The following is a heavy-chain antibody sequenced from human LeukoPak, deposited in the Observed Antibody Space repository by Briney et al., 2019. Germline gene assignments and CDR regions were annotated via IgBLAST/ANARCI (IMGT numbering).Heavy chain of an antibody. Sequence: GGSLRLSCAASGFTFSSYDMHWVRQATGKGLEWVSAIGTAGDTYYRGSVKGRFTISRENANNSLYLQMNSLRARDTAVYYCARAREYYGSGSYYAGAFDIWGQGTMVTVSS. V-gene: IGHV3-13*04. CDR3: ARAREYYGSGSYYAGAFDI. J-gene: IGHJ3*02. CDR1: GFTFSSYD. D-gene: IGHD3-10*01. CDR2: IGTAGDT.